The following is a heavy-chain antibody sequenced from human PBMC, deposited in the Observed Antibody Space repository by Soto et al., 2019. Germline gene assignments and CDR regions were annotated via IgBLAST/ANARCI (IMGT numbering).Heavy chain of an antibody. CDR3: ARSPGISSGFFDY. D-gene: IGHD6-19*01. V-gene: IGHV4-34*01. CDR1: GGSFSGYY. J-gene: IGHJ4*02. Sequence: SETLSLTCAVYGGSFSGYYWSWIRQPPGKGLEWIGEINHSGSTNYNPSLKSRVTISVDTSKNQFSLKLSSVTAADTAVYYCARSPGISSGFFDYWGQGTLVTVSS. CDR2: INHSGST.